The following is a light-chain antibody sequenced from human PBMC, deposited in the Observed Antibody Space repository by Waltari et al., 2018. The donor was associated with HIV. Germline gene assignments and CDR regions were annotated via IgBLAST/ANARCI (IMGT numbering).Light chain of an antibody. CDR1: NIGIKS. CDR3: QVWDTGSDQVV. V-gene: IGLV3-21*04. Sequence: SYVLTQPPSVSVALGEPATITCGGRNIGIKSVHWYRQKPGQAPLLVIYYANDRPPGIPERISGSKSLHTATLTISRVEAGDEADYYCQVWDTGSDQVVFGVRTKLTVL. CDR2: YAN. J-gene: IGLJ2*01.